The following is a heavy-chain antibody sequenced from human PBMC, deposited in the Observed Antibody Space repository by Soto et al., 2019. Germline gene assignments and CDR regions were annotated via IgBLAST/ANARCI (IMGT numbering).Heavy chain of an antibody. CDR3: AKYRWGATTVTSIN. D-gene: IGHD4-4*01. CDR2: ISGSSGRT. Sequence: GGSLRLSCAASGFTFSSYAMSWFRQAPGKGLEWVSAISGSSGRTYYANSVTGRFTISRDNSKNTLYLQVSSLRVEDTAIYYCAKYRWGATTVTSINWGRGTLVTVSS. CDR1: GFTFSSYA. V-gene: IGHV3-23*01. J-gene: IGHJ1*01.